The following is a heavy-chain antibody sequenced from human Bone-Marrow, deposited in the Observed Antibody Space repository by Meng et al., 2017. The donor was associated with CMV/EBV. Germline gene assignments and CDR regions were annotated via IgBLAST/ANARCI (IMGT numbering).Heavy chain of an antibody. CDR3: ARPTGCFGNYAY. J-gene: IGHJ4*02. CDR2: VYYNGSP. D-gene: IGHD3-22*01. Sequence: SETLSLTCTVSGVSITSDHYLGWIRQPPGKGLEWIGSVYYNGSPYYSPSLKGRVIISVDTSKNEFSLMVTSVTAADTATYYCARPTGCFGNYAYWGQGILVAVSS. V-gene: IGHV4-39*01. CDR1: GVSITSDHY.